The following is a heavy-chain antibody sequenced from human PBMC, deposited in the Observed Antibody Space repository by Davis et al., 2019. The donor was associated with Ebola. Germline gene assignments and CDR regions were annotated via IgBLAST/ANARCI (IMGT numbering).Heavy chain of an antibody. CDR3: ARDPPTVTTPYFDY. J-gene: IGHJ4*02. V-gene: IGHV4-59*12. CDR2: IYYSGST. D-gene: IGHD4-17*01. CDR1: GGSISSYY. Sequence: PSETLSLTCTVSGGSISSYYWSWIRQPPGKGLEWIGYIYYSGSTNYNPSLKSRVTISVDTSKNQFSLKLSSVTAADTAVYYCARDPPTVTTPYFDYWGQGTLVTVSS.